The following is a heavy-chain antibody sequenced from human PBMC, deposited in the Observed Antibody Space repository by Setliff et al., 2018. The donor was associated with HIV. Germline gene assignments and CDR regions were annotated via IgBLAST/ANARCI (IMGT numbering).Heavy chain of an antibody. V-gene: IGHV4-4*09. CDR2: IYTTGST. J-gene: IGHJ3*02. CDR1: GDSISNYY. CDR3: AREWGLHQGGAFDI. D-gene: IGHD1-26*01. Sequence: SETLSLTCTVSGDSISNYYWSWVRQPPGKGLEWIGYIYTTGSTNYNPSLRSRVTMSVDTSKNQFSLRLTSVTAADTAVYYCAREWGLHQGGAFDIWGQGTMVTVSS.